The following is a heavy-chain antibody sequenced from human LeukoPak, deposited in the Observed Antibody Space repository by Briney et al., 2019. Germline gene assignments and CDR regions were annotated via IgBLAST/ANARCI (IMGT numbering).Heavy chain of an antibody. J-gene: IGHJ5*02. CDR1: GGSISSGGYS. D-gene: IGHD2-21*01. V-gene: IGHV4-30-2*01. CDR3: AGSRGDPKWFDL. CDR2: IYQSGIT. Sequence: SQTLSLTCAVSGGSISSGGYSWSWIRQPPGKGPEWIGYIYQSGITNYNPSLRTRVTISIDRSKTQFSLKLTSVTAPDTAVYFCAGSRGDPKWFDLWGQGTLVTVSS.